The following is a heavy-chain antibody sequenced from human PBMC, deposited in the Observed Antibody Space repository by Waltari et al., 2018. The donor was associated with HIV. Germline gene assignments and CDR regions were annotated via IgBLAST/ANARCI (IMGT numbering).Heavy chain of an antibody. D-gene: IGHD2-2*01. Sequence: QVQLVQSGAEVKKPGASVKVSCKASGYTFTSYDINWVRQATGQGLEWMGWMNPNGGNTGYAKKFQGRVTMTRNTSISTAYMELSSLRSEDTAVYYCARLGYCSSTSCYYYYYYGMDVWGQGTTVTVSS. CDR2: MNPNGGNT. CDR1: GYTFTSYD. CDR3: ARLGYCSSTSCYYYYYYGMDV. J-gene: IGHJ6*02. V-gene: IGHV1-8*01.